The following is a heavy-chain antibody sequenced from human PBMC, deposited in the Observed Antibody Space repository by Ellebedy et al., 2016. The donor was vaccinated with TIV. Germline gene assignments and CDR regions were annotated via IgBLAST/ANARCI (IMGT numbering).Heavy chain of an antibody. CDR3: ARGHYGLDV. J-gene: IGHJ6*02. CDR2: ISRDSGTTI. V-gene: IGHV3-11*01. Sequence: GGSLRLXXAASGFTFSDHWMSWIRQAPGEGLEWVSYISRDSGTTIYYGDSVKGRFTISRDNAKNALYLQMNSLRAEDTAVYYCARGHYGLDVWGQGTTVTVS. CDR1: GFTFSDHW.